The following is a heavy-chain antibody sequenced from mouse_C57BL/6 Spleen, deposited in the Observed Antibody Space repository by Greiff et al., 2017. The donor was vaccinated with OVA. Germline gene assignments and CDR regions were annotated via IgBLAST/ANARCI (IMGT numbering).Heavy chain of an antibody. V-gene: IGHV1-50*01. CDR1: GYTFTSYW. CDR3: ARIYYGNYSFAY. J-gene: IGHJ3*01. Sequence: QVQLQQPGAELVKPGASVKLSCKASGYTFTSYWMQWVKQRPGQGLEWIGEIDPSDSYTNYNQKFKGKATLTVDTSSSTAYMQLSSLTSEDSAVYYCARIYYGNYSFAYWGQGTLVTVSA. D-gene: IGHD2-1*01. CDR2: IDPSDSYT.